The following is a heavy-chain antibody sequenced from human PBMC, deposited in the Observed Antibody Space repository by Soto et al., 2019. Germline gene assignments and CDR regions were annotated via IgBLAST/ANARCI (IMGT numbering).Heavy chain of an antibody. CDR1: GFTFSNYA. CDR3: AKDKGVFNWATSYFDY. Sequence: GGSLRLSCVASGFTFSNYAMHWVRQAPGKGLEWVALTSYDGNNEYYTDSVKGRFTISRDNSKNTLFLQMNSPRPEDTAVYYCAKDKGVFNWATSYFDYWGQGALVTVSS. J-gene: IGHJ4*02. V-gene: IGHV3-30*18. CDR2: TSYDGNNE. D-gene: IGHD1-1*01.